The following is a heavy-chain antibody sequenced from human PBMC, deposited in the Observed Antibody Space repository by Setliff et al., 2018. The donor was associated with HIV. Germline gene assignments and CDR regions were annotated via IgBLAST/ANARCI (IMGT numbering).Heavy chain of an antibody. Sequence: ASVKVSCKASGYTFTGHYLHGVRQAHGQGLEWLGWVNPLSGTTNYAPRFQGRLTITADKSTSTAYMELSSLTSDDTAVYFCARDYDILVVVAASQYPPYYMDVWGQGTTVTVSS. V-gene: IGHV1-2*02. J-gene: IGHJ6*03. CDR1: GYTFTGHY. CDR3: ARDYDILVVVAASQYPPYYMDV. CDR2: VNPLSGTT. D-gene: IGHD2-15*01.